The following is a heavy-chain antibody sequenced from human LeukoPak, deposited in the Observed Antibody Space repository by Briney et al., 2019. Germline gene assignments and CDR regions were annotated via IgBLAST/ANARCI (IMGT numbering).Heavy chain of an antibody. J-gene: IGHJ4*02. D-gene: IGHD3-10*01. CDR1: GYSFTSYW. CDR3: ARSGIRITMVRGVPPLGY. V-gene: IGHV5-51*01. Sequence: GESLKISCKGSGYSFTSYWIGWVRQMPGKGLEWVGVIYPGDSDTRYSPSFQGQVTISADKSISTTYLQWGSLKASDTAMYYCARSGIRITMVRGVPPLGYWGQGTLVTVSS. CDR2: IYPGDSDT.